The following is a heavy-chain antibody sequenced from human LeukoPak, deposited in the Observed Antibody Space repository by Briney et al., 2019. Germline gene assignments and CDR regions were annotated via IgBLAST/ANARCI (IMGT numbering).Heavy chain of an antibody. CDR2: ISNSGAYT. D-gene: IGHD5-24*01. CDR1: GFTFSDFT. Sequence: GGSLRLSCAASGFTFSDFTMNWVRQAPGKGLEWVSSISNSGAYTHYADSVKGRFTISRDNAKKSLSLQMNNLRVEDTAVYYCTRGGSMAPRYGMDVWGQGTLVTVSS. V-gene: IGHV3-21*01. J-gene: IGHJ6*02. CDR3: TRGGSMAPRYGMDV.